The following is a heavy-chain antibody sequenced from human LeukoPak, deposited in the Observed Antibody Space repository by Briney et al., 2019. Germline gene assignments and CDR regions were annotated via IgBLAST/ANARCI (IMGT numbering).Heavy chain of an antibody. CDR2: IYWNDDK. V-gene: IGHV2-5*01. D-gene: IGHD3-22*01. CDR1: GFSLSTTRVG. Sequence: SGPTLVNPTQTLTLTCTFSGFSLSTTRVGVGWIRQPPGKALEWLALIYWNDDKRYSPSLKSRLTITQDTSKNQVVLTMTNMEPVDTATYYCAHSSDTYYSDTGTYYSSFLYFDDWGQGTLVTVSS. CDR3: AHSSDTYYSDTGTYYSSFLYFDD. J-gene: IGHJ4*02.